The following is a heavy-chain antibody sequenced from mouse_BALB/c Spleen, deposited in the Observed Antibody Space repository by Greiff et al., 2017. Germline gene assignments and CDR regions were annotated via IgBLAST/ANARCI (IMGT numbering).Heavy chain of an antibody. CDR1: GFTFSSFG. J-gene: IGHJ1*01. CDR2: ISSGSSTI. Sequence: EVKLMESGGGLVKPGGSLKLSCAASGFTFSSFGMHWVRQAPEKGLEWVAYISSGSSTIYYADTVKGRFTISRDNPKNTLFLQMTSLRSEDTAMYYCARPVGRGYFDVWGAGTTVTVSS. D-gene: IGHD4-1*01. V-gene: IGHV5-17*02. CDR3: ARPVGRGYFDV.